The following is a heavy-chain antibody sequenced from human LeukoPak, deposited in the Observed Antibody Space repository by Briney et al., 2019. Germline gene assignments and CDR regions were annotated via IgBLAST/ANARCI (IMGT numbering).Heavy chain of an antibody. V-gene: IGHV3-21*01. D-gene: IGHD2-2*01. CDR2: ISSSSSYI. CDR1: VFTFSSYS. Sequence: KSGVSLRLSCAPSVFTFSSYSMNCLREAPEKALEWVSSISSSSSYIFHADSVKGIFTISRDNAKNSLYMQMNSLRAEDTDVYYCASVGYCSSTSCKAGGYGMDVWGQGTTVTVSS. J-gene: IGHJ6*02. CDR3: ASVGYCSSTSCKAGGYGMDV.